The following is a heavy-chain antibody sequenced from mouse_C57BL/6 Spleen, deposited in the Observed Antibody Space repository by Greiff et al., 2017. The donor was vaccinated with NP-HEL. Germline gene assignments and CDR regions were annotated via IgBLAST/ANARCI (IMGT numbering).Heavy chain of an antibody. V-gene: IGHV1-19*01. CDR1: GYTFTDYY. CDR3: ARENYYGSSYDAMDY. J-gene: IGHJ4*01. D-gene: IGHD1-1*01. Sequence: EVQLQQSGPVLVKPGASVKMSCKASGYTFTDYYMNWVKQSHGKSLEWIGVINPYNGGTSYNQKFKGKATLTVDKSSSTAYMELNSLTSEDSAVYYCARENYYGSSYDAMDYWGQGTSVTVSS. CDR2: INPYNGGT.